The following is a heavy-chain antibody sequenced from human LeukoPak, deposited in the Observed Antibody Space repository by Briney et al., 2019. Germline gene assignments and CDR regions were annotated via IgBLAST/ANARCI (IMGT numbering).Heavy chain of an antibody. CDR2: IRYDGSNK. Sequence: GGSLRLSCAASGFTFNNYDMHWVRQAPGKGLEWVAFIRYDGSNKYYADSVKGRFTISRDNSKNTLYLQMNSLRAEVTAVYYCAKGVRFLEWFGAFDIWGQGTMVTVSS. CDR3: AKGVRFLEWFGAFDI. J-gene: IGHJ3*02. CDR1: GFTFNNYD. V-gene: IGHV3-30*02. D-gene: IGHD3-3*01.